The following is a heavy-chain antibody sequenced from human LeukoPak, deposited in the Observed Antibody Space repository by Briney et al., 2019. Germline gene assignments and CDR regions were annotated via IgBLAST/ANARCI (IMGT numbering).Heavy chain of an antibody. CDR2: ISGSGGST. Sequence: GGSLRLSCAASGFTFNSYAMSWVRQAPGKGLEWVSAISGSGGSTYYADSVKGRFTISRDNSKNTLYLQMNSLRAEDTAVYYCAKADTAMALVELFDYWGQGTLVTVSS. J-gene: IGHJ4*02. CDR3: AKADTAMALVELFDY. V-gene: IGHV3-23*01. D-gene: IGHD5-18*01. CDR1: GFTFNSYA.